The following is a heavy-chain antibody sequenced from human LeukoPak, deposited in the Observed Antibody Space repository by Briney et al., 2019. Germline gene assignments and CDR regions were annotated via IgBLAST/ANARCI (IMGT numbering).Heavy chain of an antibody. D-gene: IGHD5-24*01. Sequence: GGSLRLSCSASGFTFSSYAMHWVRQAPGKGLEYVSAISSNGGSTYYADSVKGRFAISRDNSKNTLYLQMSSLRAEDTAVYYCVKDPRWLQSPAWGQGTLVTVSS. J-gene: IGHJ5*02. CDR1: GFTFSSYA. CDR2: ISSNGGST. CDR3: VKDPRWLQSPA. V-gene: IGHV3-64D*06.